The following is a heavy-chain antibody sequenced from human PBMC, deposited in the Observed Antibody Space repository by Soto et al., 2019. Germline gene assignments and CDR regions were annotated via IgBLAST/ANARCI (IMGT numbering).Heavy chain of an antibody. D-gene: IGHD6-19*01. CDR2: IYPDDSDT. CDR3: TRAPRGIIVAPDY. J-gene: IGHJ4*02. V-gene: IGHV5-51*01. Sequence: GESLKISWKGSGYRLPTYWIGWVRQLPGKGPEWMGIIYPDDSDTTYYPSFEGQVTISADKSINTAFLQWSSLKASDTAVYYCTRAPRGIIVAPDYWGQGTLVTVSS. CDR1: GYRLPTYW.